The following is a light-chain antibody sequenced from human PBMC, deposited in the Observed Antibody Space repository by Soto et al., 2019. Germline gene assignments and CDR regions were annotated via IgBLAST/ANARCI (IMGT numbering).Light chain of an antibody. V-gene: IGLV3-21*04. J-gene: IGLJ2*01. CDR2: YDS. Sequence: SYELTQPPSVSVAPGKTARITCGGNNIGSKSVHWYQQKTGQAPVLVIYYDSDRPSGIPERFSGSNSGNMATLTISRVEAGDEADYYCQVWDSRSDHVVFGGGTTLTVL. CDR1: NIGSKS. CDR3: QVWDSRSDHVV.